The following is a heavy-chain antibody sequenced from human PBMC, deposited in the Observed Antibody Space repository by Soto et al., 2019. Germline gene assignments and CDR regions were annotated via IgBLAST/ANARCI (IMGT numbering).Heavy chain of an antibody. J-gene: IGHJ5*02. CDR2: IIPIFGTA. Sequence: GASVKVSCKASGGTFSSYAISWVRQAPGQGLEWMGGIIPIFGTANYAQKFQGRVTITADESTSTAYMELSSLRSEDTAVYYCARAAVLVPAAMTNWFDPWGQGTLVTVSS. CDR1: GGTFSSYA. CDR3: ARAAVLVPAAMTNWFDP. D-gene: IGHD2-2*01. V-gene: IGHV1-69*13.